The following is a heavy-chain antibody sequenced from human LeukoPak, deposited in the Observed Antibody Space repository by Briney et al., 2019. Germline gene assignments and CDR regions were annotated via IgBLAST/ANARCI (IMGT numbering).Heavy chain of an antibody. CDR3: ASNGYYCIEV. CDR2: IYYSGST. Sequence: SETLSLTCTVSGGSISSYYWSWIRQPPGKGLEWIGYIYYSGSTNYNPSLKSRVTISVDKSKSQFSLRLSSVTAADTAVYYCASNGYYCIEVWGKGTTVTVSS. D-gene: IGHD2-8*01. V-gene: IGHV4-59*12. CDR1: GGSISSYY. J-gene: IGHJ6*03.